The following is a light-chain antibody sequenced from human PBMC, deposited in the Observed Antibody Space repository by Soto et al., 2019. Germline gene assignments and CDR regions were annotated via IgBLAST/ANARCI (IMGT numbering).Light chain of an antibody. CDR2: SNN. CDR3: AEWDDSLNGYV. CDR1: SSNIGSNT. Sequence: SVLTRPPSASGTPGQRVTISCSVSSSNIGSNTVNWYQQLPGTAPKLLIYSNNQRPSGVPDRFSGSKSGTSASLAISGLQSEDEADYYCAEWDDSLNGYVFGTGTKVTVL. J-gene: IGLJ1*01. V-gene: IGLV1-44*01.